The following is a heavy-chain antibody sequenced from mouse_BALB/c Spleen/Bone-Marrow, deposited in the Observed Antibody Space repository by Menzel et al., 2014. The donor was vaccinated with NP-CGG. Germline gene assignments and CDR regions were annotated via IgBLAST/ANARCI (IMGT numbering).Heavy chain of an antibody. CDR1: GFTFSNYW. CDR3: TVPFGPGFDY. V-gene: IGHV6-6*02. J-gene: IGHJ2*01. Sequence: EAILEESGGGLVQPGGSMKLSCVASGFTFSNYWMNWVRQSPEKGLEWVAEIRLKSNNYATHYAESVKGRFTISRDDSKSSVYLQMNNLRAEDTGIYYCTVPFGPGFDYWGQGTTHTVSS. CDR2: IRLKSNNYAT.